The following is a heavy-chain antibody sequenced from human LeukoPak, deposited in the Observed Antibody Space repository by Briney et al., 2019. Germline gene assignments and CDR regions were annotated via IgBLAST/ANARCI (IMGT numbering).Heavy chain of an antibody. CDR1: GFTFSSYA. D-gene: IGHD1-20*01. CDR2: ISYDGSNK. Sequence: GGSLGLSCAASGFTFSSYAMHWVRQAPGKGLEWVAVISYDGSNKYYADSVKGRFTISRDNSKNTLYLQMNSLRAEDTAVYYCARDGDVNYYFDYWGQGTLVTVSS. CDR3: ARDGDVNYYFDY. J-gene: IGHJ4*02. V-gene: IGHV3-30*04.